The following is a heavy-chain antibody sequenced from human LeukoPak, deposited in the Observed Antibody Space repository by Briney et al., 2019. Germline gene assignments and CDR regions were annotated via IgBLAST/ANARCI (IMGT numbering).Heavy chain of an antibody. V-gene: IGHV3-23*01. D-gene: IGHD1-26*01. CDR3: AKGGKWDVTPFDY. CDR1: GFTFSSYA. Sequence: GGSLKLSCAASGFTFSSYAMSWVRQAPGKGLEWVSTISGGGGSTYYADSVKGRFTISRDNSKNTLYLQVNSLRAEDTAVYYCAKGGKWDVTPFDYWGQGTLVTVSS. CDR2: ISGGGGST. J-gene: IGHJ4*02.